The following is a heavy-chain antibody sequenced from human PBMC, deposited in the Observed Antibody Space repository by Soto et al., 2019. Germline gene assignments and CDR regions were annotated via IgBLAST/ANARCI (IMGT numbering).Heavy chain of an antibody. D-gene: IGHD3-9*01. V-gene: IGHV4-59*01. CDR3: ARALQDYDILTGYLNWFDP. CDR1: GGSISSYY. J-gene: IGHJ5*02. Sequence: PSETLSLTCTVSGGSISSYYWSWIRQPPGKGLEWIGYIYYSGSTNYNPSLKNRITITVDTSKKQFSLKLNSVTAADKAKNYCARALQDYDILTGYLNWFDPWGQGTLVTSPQ. CDR2: IYYSGST.